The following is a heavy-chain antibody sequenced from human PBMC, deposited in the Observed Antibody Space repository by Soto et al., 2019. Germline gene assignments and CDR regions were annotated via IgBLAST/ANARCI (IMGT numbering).Heavy chain of an antibody. CDR2: IYPGDSDT. D-gene: IGHD2-21*02. Sequence: KVSCKASGYTFTSYWIGWVRQMPGKGLEWMGIIYPGDSDTRYSPSFQGQVTISADKSISTAHLQWSSLKASDTAMYYCARGTNTVVTELDYWGQGTLVTVSS. V-gene: IGHV5-51*01. J-gene: IGHJ4*02. CDR1: GYTFTSYW. CDR3: ARGTNTVVTELDY.